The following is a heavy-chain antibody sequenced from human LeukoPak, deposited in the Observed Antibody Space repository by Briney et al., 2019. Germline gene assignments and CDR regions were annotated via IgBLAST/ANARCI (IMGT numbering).Heavy chain of an antibody. Sequence: SETLSLTCTVSGGSISSYYWSWIRQPPGKGPEWIGYIYYSGSTNYNPSLKSRVTVSVDTSKNQFSLKLSSVTAADTAVYYCARDVYGDYDWFDPWGQGTLVTVSS. CDR3: ARDVYGDYDWFDP. CDR1: GGSISSYY. CDR2: IYYSGST. J-gene: IGHJ5*02. D-gene: IGHD4-17*01. V-gene: IGHV4-59*01.